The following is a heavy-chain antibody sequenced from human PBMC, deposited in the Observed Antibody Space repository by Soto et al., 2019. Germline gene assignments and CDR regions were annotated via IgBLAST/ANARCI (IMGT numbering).Heavy chain of an antibody. CDR3: ARDLYGDYVSGWFDP. Sequence: GGSLRLSCAASGFTFSSYSMNWVRQAPGKGLEWVSYISSSSSTIYYADSVKGRFTISRDNAKNSLYLQMNSLRAEDTAVYYCARDLYGDYVSGWFDPWGQGTLVTVSS. J-gene: IGHJ5*02. V-gene: IGHV3-48*01. CDR2: ISSSSSTI. D-gene: IGHD4-17*01. CDR1: GFTFSSYS.